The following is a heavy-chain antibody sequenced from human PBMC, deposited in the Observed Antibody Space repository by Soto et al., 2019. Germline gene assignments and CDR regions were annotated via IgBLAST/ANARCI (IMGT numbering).Heavy chain of an antibody. V-gene: IGHV3-30-3*01. CDR1: GFTFSSYA. D-gene: IGHD1-26*01. CDR3: ARDSEESDAFDI. CDR2: ISYDGSNK. Sequence: GGSLRLSCAASGFTFSSYAMYWVRQAPGKGLEWVAVISYDGSNKYYADSVKGQFTISRDNSKNTLYLQMNSLRAEDTAVYYCARDSEESDAFDIWGQGTMVTVSS. J-gene: IGHJ3*02.